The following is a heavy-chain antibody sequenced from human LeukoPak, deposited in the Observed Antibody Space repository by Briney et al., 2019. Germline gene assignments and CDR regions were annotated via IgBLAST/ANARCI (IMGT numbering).Heavy chain of an antibody. Sequence: SETLSLTCTVSGGSISSSSYYWGWIRQPPGKGLEWLGSIYYSGSTYYNPSLKSRVTISVDTSKNQFSLKLSSVTAADTAVYYCARRPAITGTDAAFDIWGQGTMVTVSS. J-gene: IGHJ3*02. V-gene: IGHV4-39*01. CDR2: IYYSGST. D-gene: IGHD1-20*01. CDR3: ARRPAITGTDAAFDI. CDR1: GGSISSSSYY.